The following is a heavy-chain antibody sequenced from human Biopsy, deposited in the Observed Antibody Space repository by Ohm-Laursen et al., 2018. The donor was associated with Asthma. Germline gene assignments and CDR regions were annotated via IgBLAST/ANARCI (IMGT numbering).Heavy chain of an antibody. CDR1: GGTFSSYA. CDR3: ARDPHNSYLASLRTKFNYYYYGMDV. CDR2: IIPIFGTA. Sequence: EASVKVSCKASGGTFSSYAISWVRQAPGQGLEWMGGIIPIFGTANYAQKFEGRVTITADESTSTAYMELSSLRSEDTAVYYCARDPHNSYLASLRTKFNYYYYGMDVWGQGTTVTVSS. D-gene: IGHD1-7*01. V-gene: IGHV1-69*13. J-gene: IGHJ6*02.